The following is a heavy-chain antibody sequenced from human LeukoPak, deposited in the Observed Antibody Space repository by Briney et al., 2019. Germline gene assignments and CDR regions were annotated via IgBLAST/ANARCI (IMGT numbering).Heavy chain of an antibody. D-gene: IGHD6-19*01. CDR2: ISGSGGST. CDR1: VFTFSSYA. J-gene: IGHJ4*02. Sequence: GGSLRLSCAASVFTFSSYAMSSGRPAPGKGLEWVSAISGSGGSTYYADSVKGRFTISRDNSKNTLYLQMNSLRAEDTAVYYCAKVQYSSGWYGPYFDYWGQGTLVTVSS. CDR3: AKVQYSSGWYGPYFDY. V-gene: IGHV3-23*01.